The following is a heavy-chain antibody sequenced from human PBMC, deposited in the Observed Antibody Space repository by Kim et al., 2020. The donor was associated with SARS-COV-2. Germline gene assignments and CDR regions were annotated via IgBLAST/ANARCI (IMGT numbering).Heavy chain of an antibody. D-gene: IGHD5-12*01. CDR2: IKKDGSDK. CDR1: GFTFSSYW. J-gene: IGHJ6*02. Sequence: GGSLRLSCSVSGFTFSSYWMNWVRQAPGKGLEWVANIKKDGSDKYYVDSVKGRFTISRDNAKNSLYLEMNSLRAEDTAVYYCVRGGDIRWVQGTTVTVSS. V-gene: IGHV3-7*04. CDR3: VRGGDIR.